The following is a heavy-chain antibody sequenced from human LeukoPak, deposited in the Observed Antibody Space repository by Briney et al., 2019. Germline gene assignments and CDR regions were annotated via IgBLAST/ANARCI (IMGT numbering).Heavy chain of an antibody. J-gene: IGHJ4*02. V-gene: IGHV1-69*04. CDR1: GGTFSSYA. Sequence: SVKVSCKASGGTFSSYAISWVRQAPGQGLEWMGRIIPILGIANYAQKFQGRVTITADKSTSTAYMELSSLRSGDTAVYYCARFNSGDADYWGQGTLVTVSS. CDR2: IIPILGIA. CDR3: ARFNSGDADY. D-gene: IGHD7-27*01.